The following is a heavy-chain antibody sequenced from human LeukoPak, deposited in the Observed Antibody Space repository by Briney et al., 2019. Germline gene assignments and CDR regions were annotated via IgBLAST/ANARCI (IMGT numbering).Heavy chain of an antibody. CDR3: ARGLRYGDSSYYYYYYYMDV. V-gene: IGHV4-59*12. J-gene: IGHJ6*03. Sequence: PSETLSLTCTVSGGSISSYYWSWIRQPPGKGLEWIGSIYHSGSTYYNPSLKSRVTISVDTSKNQFSLKLSSVTAADTAVYYCARGLRYGDSSYYYYYYYMDVWGKGTTVTVSS. D-gene: IGHD4-17*01. CDR1: GGSISSYY. CDR2: IYHSGST.